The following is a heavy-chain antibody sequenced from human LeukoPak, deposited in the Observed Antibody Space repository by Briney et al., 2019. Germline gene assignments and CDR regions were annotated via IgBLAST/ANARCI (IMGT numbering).Heavy chain of an antibody. Sequence: GGSLRLSCATSGFTFSSYGMHWVRQVPGKGLEWVANIKQDGSEKYYVDSVKGRFTISRDNAKNSLYLQMNSLRAEDTAVYYCASLKNSGWGNAFHFWGQGTMVTVSS. D-gene: IGHD6-19*01. CDR3: ASLKNSGWGNAFHF. J-gene: IGHJ3*01. V-gene: IGHV3-7*01. CDR1: GFTFSSYG. CDR2: IKQDGSEK.